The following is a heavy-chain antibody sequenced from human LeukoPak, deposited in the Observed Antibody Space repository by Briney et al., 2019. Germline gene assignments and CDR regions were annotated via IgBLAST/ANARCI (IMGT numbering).Heavy chain of an antibody. CDR2: IIPIFGTA. Sequence: SVKVSCKASGGTFSSYAISWVRQAPGQGLERMGGIIPIFGTANYAQKFQGRVTITTDESTSTAYMELSSLRSEDTAVYYCARVRDRSGGSCTGDMDVWGKGTTVTVSS. V-gene: IGHV1-69*05. CDR3: ARVRDRSGGSCTGDMDV. J-gene: IGHJ6*03. CDR1: GGTFSSYA. D-gene: IGHD2-15*01.